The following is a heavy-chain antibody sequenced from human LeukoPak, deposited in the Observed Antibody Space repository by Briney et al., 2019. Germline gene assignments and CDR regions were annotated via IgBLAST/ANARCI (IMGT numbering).Heavy chain of an antibody. D-gene: IGHD2-8*02. Sequence: PGGSLRLSCAASGFNFNNSAMTWVRQAPGKGLEWLSVISDSGGHIYYADSVKGRFTISRDTSKNRLYLQMNSLRVEDTAIYYCARVVDYVELVVVVTGGWFDPWGHGTQVTVSS. J-gene: IGHJ5*02. V-gene: IGHV3-23*01. CDR2: ISDSGGHI. CDR3: ARVVDYVELVVVVTGGWFDP. CDR1: GFNFNNSA.